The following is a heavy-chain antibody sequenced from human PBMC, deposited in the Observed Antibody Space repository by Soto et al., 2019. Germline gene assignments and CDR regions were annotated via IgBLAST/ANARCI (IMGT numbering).Heavy chain of an antibody. CDR1: GHTLTELS. CDR3: VAGGTRWLRSPFDY. CDR2: FDPEDGEI. Sequence: QVQLVQSGAEVKKPGASVKVSCKVSGHTLTELSVHWVRQAPGKGLEWMGGFDPEDGEIVHAQKFQGRVTMTEDTSADAADREVSSLTSEDTAVYYCVAGGTRWLRSPFDYWGQGTLVTVSS. D-gene: IGHD5-12*01. V-gene: IGHV1-24*01. J-gene: IGHJ4*02.